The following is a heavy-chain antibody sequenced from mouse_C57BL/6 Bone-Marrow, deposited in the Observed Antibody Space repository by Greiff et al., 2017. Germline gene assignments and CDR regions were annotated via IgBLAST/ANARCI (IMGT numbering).Heavy chain of an antibody. Sequence: DVMLVESGGGLVQPGGSLKLSCAASGFTFSDYYMYWVRQTPEKRLEWVAYISNGGGSTYYPDTVKGRFTISRDNAKNTLYLQMSHLKSEDTAMYYCARPHYYGSSYDAMDYWGQGTSVTVSA. J-gene: IGHJ4*01. CDR2: ISNGGGST. V-gene: IGHV5-12*01. CDR3: ARPHYYGSSYDAMDY. CDR1: GFTFSDYY. D-gene: IGHD1-1*01.